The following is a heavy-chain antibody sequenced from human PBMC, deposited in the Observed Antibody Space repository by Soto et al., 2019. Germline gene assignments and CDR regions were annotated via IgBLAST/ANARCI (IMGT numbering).Heavy chain of an antibody. J-gene: IGHJ5*02. Sequence: SETLSLTCTVSGGSISSGGYYWSWIRQHPGKGLEWIGYIYYSGSTYYNPSLKSRVTISVDTSKNQFSLKLSSVTAADTAVYYCARELGDYVWFDPWGQGTLVTVSS. CDR3: ARELGDYVWFDP. CDR1: GGSISSGGYY. D-gene: IGHD4-17*01. V-gene: IGHV4-31*03. CDR2: IYYSGST.